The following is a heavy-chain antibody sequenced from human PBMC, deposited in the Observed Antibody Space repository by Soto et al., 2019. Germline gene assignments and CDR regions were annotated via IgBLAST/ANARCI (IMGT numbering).Heavy chain of an antibody. V-gene: IGHV3-11*01. D-gene: IGHD3-22*01. Sequence: GGSLRLSCAASGFTFSDYYMSWIRQAPGKGLEWVSYISSSGSTIYYADSVKGRFTISGDNSKNTLYLQMNSLRAEDTAVYYCAKYDRNYYDSSGYYPDAFDIWGQGTMVTVSS. CDR3: AKYDRNYYDSSGYYPDAFDI. J-gene: IGHJ3*02. CDR1: GFTFSDYY. CDR2: ISSSGSTI.